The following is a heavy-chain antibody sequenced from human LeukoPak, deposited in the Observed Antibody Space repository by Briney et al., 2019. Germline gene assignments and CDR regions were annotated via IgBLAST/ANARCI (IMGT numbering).Heavy chain of an antibody. CDR2: INTSGST. Sequence: SETLSLTCTISGGSISYYYWTWIRQPAGKGLEWIGRINTSGSTNYNPSLRSRVTMSVDTSKNQFSLKLSSVTAADTAVYYCARGGRDTNNEREYDHWGQGTLVTVSS. CDR1: GGSISYYY. CDR3: ARGGRDTNNEREYDH. D-gene: IGHD1/OR15-1a*01. V-gene: IGHV4-4*07. J-gene: IGHJ4*02.